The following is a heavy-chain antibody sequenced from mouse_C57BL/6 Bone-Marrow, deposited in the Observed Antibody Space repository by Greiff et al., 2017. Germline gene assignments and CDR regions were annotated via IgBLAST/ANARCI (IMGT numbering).Heavy chain of an antibody. CDR3: ARYVDYYGSSYPHY. Sequence: VQLQQSGPELVKPGASVKISCKASGYTFTDYYMNWVKQSHGQSLEWIGDINPNNGGTSYNQKFKGKATLTVDKSSSTAYMELRSLTSEDSAVYYCARYVDYYGSSYPHYWGQGTSVTVSS. D-gene: IGHD1-1*01. V-gene: IGHV1-26*01. CDR2: INPNNGGT. CDR1: GYTFTDYY. J-gene: IGHJ4*01.